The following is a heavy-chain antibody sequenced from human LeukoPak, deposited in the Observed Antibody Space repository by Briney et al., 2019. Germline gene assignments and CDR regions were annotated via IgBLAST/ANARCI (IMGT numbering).Heavy chain of an antibody. J-gene: IGHJ4*02. CDR3: ARGYCSGGSCYYNDY. V-gene: IGHV3-7*03. Sequence: GGSLRLSCAASGFTFSSYWMSWVRQAPGKGLEWVANIKQDGSEKYYVDSVKGRFTISRDNAKNSLYLQMNSLRAEDTAVYYCARGYCSGGSCYYNDYWGQGTLVTVSS. D-gene: IGHD2-15*01. CDR1: GFTFSSYW. CDR2: IKQDGSEK.